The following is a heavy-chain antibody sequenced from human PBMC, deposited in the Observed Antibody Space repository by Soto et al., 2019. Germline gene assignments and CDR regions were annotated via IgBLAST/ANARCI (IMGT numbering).Heavy chain of an antibody. V-gene: IGHV4-34*01. J-gene: IGHJ5*02. CDR2: INHGGST. CDR1: GGPFSGYY. D-gene: IGHD2-15*01. CDR3: ARGRYCSGGTCYRGLDWFDP. Sequence: SETLSLTCAVYGGPFSGYYWSWIRQPPGKGLEWIGEINHGGSTNYNPSLKSRVTISIDTSKNQFSVKLSSVTAADTAVYYCARGRYCSGGTCYRGLDWFDPWGQGTLVTVSS.